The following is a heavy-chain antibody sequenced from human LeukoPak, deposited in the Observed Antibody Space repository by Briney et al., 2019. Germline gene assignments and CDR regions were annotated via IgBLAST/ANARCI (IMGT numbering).Heavy chain of an antibody. CDR2: INQGGSVK. CDR1: GFTFRSYW. J-gene: IGHJ4*02. CDR3: ARDGYDFATPFDY. V-gene: IGHV3-7*03. D-gene: IGHD3-3*01. Sequence: GGSLRLSCAASGFTFRSYWMSWVRQAPGKGLEWVANINQGGSVKYYVDSVKGRSTISRDDAKNSLYVQMNSLRAEDTALYYCARDGYDFATPFDYWGQGTLVTVSS.